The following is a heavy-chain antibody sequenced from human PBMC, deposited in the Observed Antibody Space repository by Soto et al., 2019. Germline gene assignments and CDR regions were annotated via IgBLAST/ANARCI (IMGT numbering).Heavy chain of an antibody. CDR3: AKDSSNHNGEFPY. CDR2: VLYDGSKT. CDR1: GFIFSNYG. J-gene: IGHJ4*02. D-gene: IGHD6-19*01. Sequence: GGSLRLSCAASGFIFSNYGMHWVRQAPGKGPEWVAVVLYDGSKTYYADSVKGRFTISRDNSKNTVYLQMDNLRSEDTAMYYCAKDSSNHNGEFPYGGQGALVTVSS. V-gene: IGHV3-30*18.